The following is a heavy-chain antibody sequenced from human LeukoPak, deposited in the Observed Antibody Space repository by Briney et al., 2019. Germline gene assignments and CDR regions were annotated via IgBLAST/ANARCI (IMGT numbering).Heavy chain of an antibody. Sequence: GGSLRLSCAASGFTFSSYAMTWVRQAPGKGLEWVSVLSGSGSSTYYADSVKGRFTVSRDNSKNTLYLQMNSLSAEDTAVYYCAKASPYGTGHYSYAMDVWGQGTTVIVSS. CDR2: LSGSGSST. CDR1: GFTFSSYA. CDR3: AKASPYGTGHYSYAMDV. D-gene: IGHD3-10*01. V-gene: IGHV3-23*01. J-gene: IGHJ6*02.